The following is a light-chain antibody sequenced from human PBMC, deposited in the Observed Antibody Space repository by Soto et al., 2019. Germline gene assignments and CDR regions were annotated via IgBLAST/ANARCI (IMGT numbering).Light chain of an antibody. CDR3: QQDYDLPGT. Sequence: EIVMTQSPATLSVSPGERATLSCRASQSVTSSSLSWYQQKHGRAPRLLIYGASTRATGIPARFSGSGSGTDFTLTISSLQPEDFAVYYCQQDYDLPGTFGQGTKVDIK. J-gene: IGKJ1*01. V-gene: IGKV3D-7*01. CDR1: QSVTSSS. CDR2: GAS.